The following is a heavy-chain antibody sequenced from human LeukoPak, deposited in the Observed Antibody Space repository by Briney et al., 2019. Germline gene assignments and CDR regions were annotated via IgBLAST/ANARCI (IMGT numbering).Heavy chain of an antibody. CDR3: ARVGGDSGYDSFDY. Sequence: TSETLSLTCAVSGGSISSGGYSWSWIRQPPGKGLEWIGYIYHSGSTYYNPSLKSRVTISVDRSKNQFSLKLSSVTAADTAVYYCARVGGDSGYDSFDYWGQGTLVTVSS. D-gene: IGHD5-12*01. CDR1: GGSISSGGYS. CDR2: IYHSGST. V-gene: IGHV4-30-2*01. J-gene: IGHJ4*02.